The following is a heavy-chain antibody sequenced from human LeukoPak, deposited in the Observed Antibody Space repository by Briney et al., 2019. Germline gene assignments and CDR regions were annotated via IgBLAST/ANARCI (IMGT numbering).Heavy chain of an antibody. CDR1: RASLSSPNW. Sequence: SGTLSLTCTVYRASLSSPNWWTWVRQPPGKGLEWIGEIYHDGSTTYNTSLMSRLTLSLDKSNNQFSFRLTSVTAADTAVYYCARYIDKTAMVFKSFDNWGQGTLVTVSS. V-gene: IGHV4-4*02. CDR2: IYHDGST. D-gene: IGHD5-18*01. CDR3: ARYIDKTAMVFKSFDN. J-gene: IGHJ4*02.